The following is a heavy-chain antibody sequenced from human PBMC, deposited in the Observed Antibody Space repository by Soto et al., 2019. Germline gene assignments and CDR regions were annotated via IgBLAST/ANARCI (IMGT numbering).Heavy chain of an antibody. D-gene: IGHD3-22*01. CDR1: GYTFTSYY. Sequence: GASVKVSCKASGYTFTSYYMHWVRQAPGQGLEWMGIINPSGGSTSYAQKFQGRVTMTRDTSTSTVYMELSSLRSEDTAVYYCARVHMGGSSGYAYYFDYWGQGTLVTVSS. J-gene: IGHJ4*02. CDR3: ARVHMGGSSGYAYYFDY. CDR2: INPSGGST. V-gene: IGHV1-46*01.